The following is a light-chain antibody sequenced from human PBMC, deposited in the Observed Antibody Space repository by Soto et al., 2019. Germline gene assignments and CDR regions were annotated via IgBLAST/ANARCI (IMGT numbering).Light chain of an antibody. J-gene: IGKJ5*01. CDR3: QQCYDWPIT. V-gene: IGKV3-15*01. CDR2: AAA. CDR1: QGISRL. Sequence: MLLTRCPARLACASGERGRRSCRASQGISRLLAWYQQKPGQAPRLLIYAAATRAAGIPARFSGSGSGTDVTITISSLKYEDGSVYYCQQCYDWPITFGQGTRLEIK.